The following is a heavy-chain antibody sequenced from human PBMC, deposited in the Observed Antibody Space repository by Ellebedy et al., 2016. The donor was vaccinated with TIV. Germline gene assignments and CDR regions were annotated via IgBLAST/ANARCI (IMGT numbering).Heavy chain of an antibody. Sequence: GGSLRLXXEASGFIFSSYAMTWVRQAPGKGLEWVSSISANGVNTYDADSVKGRFTISRDNSKNTLYLQMNSLRAEDTAMYYCAKGKGSSDAFDFWGQGTMVTVS. V-gene: IGHV3-23*01. CDR3: AKGKGSSDAFDF. CDR1: GFIFSSYA. J-gene: IGHJ3*01. CDR2: ISANGVNT.